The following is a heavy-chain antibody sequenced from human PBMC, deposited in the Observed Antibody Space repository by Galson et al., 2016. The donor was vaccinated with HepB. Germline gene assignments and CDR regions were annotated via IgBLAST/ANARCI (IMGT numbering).Heavy chain of an antibody. D-gene: IGHD4-23*01. J-gene: IGHJ6*02. CDR2: IYPGDSDT. CDR3: VKRAVAGDYYYYGMDV. Sequence: QSGAEVTKPGESLKISCKGSGYSFTRKWIAWVRQMPGKGLEWMGIIYPGDSDTRYSPSFQGQVTISADKSISTAYLQWSSLRASDTAMYYCVKRAVAGDYYYYGMDVWGQGTTVTVSS. V-gene: IGHV5-51*01. CDR1: GYSFTRKW.